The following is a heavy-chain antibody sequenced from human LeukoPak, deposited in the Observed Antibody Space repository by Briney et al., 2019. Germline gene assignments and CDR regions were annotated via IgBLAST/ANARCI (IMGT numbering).Heavy chain of an antibody. V-gene: IGHV1-69*04. Sequence: SVKVSCKASGGTFSSYAISCVLQAPGQGLEWMGRIIPILGIANYAQKFQGRVTITADKSTSTAYMELSSLRSEDTAVYYCARERMTTVTTFYVDYRGQGTLVTVSS. J-gene: IGHJ4*02. CDR2: IIPILGIA. CDR1: GGTFSSYA. D-gene: IGHD4-17*01. CDR3: ARERMTTVTTFYVDY.